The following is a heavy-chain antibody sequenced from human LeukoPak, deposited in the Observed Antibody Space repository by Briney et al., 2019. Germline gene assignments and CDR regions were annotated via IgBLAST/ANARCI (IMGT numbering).Heavy chain of an antibody. CDR2: ISGSGGST. CDR3: AKFPRNYYDSSGYYYSDY. J-gene: IGHJ4*02. V-gene: IGHV3-23*01. Sequence: PGGSLRLSCAASGFTFSSYAMSWVRQAPGKGLEWVSAISGSGGSTYYADSVKGRFTISRDNSKNTLYLQMNSLRAEDTAVYYCAKFPRNYYDSSGYYYSDYWGQGTLVTVSS. D-gene: IGHD3-22*01. CDR1: GFTFSSYA.